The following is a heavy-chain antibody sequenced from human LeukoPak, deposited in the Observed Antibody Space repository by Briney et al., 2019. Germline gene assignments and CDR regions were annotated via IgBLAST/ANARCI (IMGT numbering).Heavy chain of an antibody. V-gene: IGHV4-4*07. J-gene: IGHJ4*02. CDR3: AREVLAAHYYDSSGYGTQYDY. Sequence: PSETLSLTCTVSGGSISSYYWSWIRQPAGKGLEWIGRIYTSGSTNYNPSLKSRVTMSVDTSKNQFSLKLSSVTAADTAVYYCAREVLAAHYYDSSGYGTQYDYWGQGTLVTVSS. CDR2: IYTSGST. D-gene: IGHD3-22*01. CDR1: GGSISSYY.